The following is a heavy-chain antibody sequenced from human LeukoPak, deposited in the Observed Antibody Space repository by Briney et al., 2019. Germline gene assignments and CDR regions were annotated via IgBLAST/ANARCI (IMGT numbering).Heavy chain of an antibody. J-gene: IGHJ4*02. CDR2: IIPIFGTA. D-gene: IGHD2-21*02. CDR1: GGTFSSYA. CDR3: ARGLYCGGDCYLY. V-gene: IGHV1-69*05. Sequence: SVKVSCKASGGTFSSYAISWVRQAPGQGLEWMGGIIPIFGTANYAQKFQGRVTITTDESTSTAYMELSSLRSEDTAVYYCARGLYCGGDCYLYWGQGTLATVSS.